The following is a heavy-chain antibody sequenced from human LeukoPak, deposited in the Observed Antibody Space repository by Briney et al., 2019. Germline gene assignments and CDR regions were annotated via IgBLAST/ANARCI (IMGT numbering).Heavy chain of an antibody. Sequence: ASVKVSCKASGGTFSSYAISWVRQAPGQGLEWMGRIIPILGIANYAQKFQGRVTITADKSTSTAYMELSSLRSEDTAVYYCASAILATTKANYYYYGMDVWGQGTTVTVSS. J-gene: IGHJ6*02. D-gene: IGHD5-12*01. V-gene: IGHV1-69*04. CDR3: ASAILATTKANYYYYGMDV. CDR1: GGTFSSYA. CDR2: IIPILGIA.